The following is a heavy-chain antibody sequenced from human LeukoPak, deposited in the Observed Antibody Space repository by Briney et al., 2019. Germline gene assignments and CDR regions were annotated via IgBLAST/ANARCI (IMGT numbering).Heavy chain of an antibody. CDR2: TRNKANSYTT. V-gene: IGHV3-72*01. CDR1: GFTFSDHY. CDR3: AREGYFGVVNYFDY. Sequence: GGSLRLSCAASGFTFSDHYMDWVRQAPGKGLEWVGRTRNKANSYTTEYAAPVKGRFTIPRDDSKNSLYLQMNSLKTEDTAVYYCAREGYFGVVNYFDYWGQGTLVTVSS. D-gene: IGHD3-3*01. J-gene: IGHJ4*02.